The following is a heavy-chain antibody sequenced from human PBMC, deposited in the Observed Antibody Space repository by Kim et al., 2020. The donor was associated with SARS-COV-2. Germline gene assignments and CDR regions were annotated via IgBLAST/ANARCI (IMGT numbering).Heavy chain of an antibody. CDR2: IYYSGST. CDR3: ARGYGSGSPYGMDV. Sequence: SETLSLTCAVSGGSISSGGYSWSWIRQPPGKGLEWIGYIYYSGSTYYNPSLKSRVTISVDGSKNQFSLKLSSVTAADTAVYYCARGYGSGSPYGMDVWGQGTTGTVSS. V-gene: IGHV4-30-2*01. J-gene: IGHJ6*02. CDR1: GGSISSGGYS. D-gene: IGHD3-10*01.